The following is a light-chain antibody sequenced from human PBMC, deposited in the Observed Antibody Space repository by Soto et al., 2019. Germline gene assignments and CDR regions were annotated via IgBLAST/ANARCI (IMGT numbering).Light chain of an antibody. CDR1: SSDVGSYNL. Sequence: QSALTQPASVSGSPGQSITISCTGTSSDVGSYNLVSWYQQHPGKAPKLMIYEGSKRPSGVSNRFSGSKSGNTASPTISGLPAEDEADYYCCSYAGSSTPYVFGTGTKLTVL. CDR2: EGS. V-gene: IGLV2-23*01. CDR3: CSYAGSSTPYV. J-gene: IGLJ1*01.